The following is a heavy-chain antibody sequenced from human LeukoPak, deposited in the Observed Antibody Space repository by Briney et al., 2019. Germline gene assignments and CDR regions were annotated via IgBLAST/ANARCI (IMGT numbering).Heavy chain of an antibody. J-gene: IGHJ4*02. Sequence: ASVKVSCKASGYTFDNFYIHWVRQAPGQGPEWMGWINGNDGSTNYALKFQGRVTMTRVTAISTVYMDLSRLRPDDTAIYYCARDEGSTYNQLDYWGQGTLVTVSS. D-gene: IGHD1-14*01. CDR1: GYTFDNFY. CDR3: ARDEGSTYNQLDY. V-gene: IGHV1-2*02. CDR2: INGNDGST.